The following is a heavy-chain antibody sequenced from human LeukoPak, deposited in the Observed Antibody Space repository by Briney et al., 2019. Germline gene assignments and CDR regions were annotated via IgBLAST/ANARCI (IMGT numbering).Heavy chain of an antibody. CDR1: GFTFSDYY. D-gene: IGHD3-22*01. CDR2: ISSSGSTI. CDR3: ARDYYDSSVLY. V-gene: IGHV3-11*01. J-gene: IGHJ4*02. Sequence: GGSLRLSCAASGFTFSDYYMSWIRQAPGKGLEWVSYISSSGSTIYYADSVKGGFTISRDDAKNSLYLQMNSLRAEDTAVYYCARDYYDSSVLYWGQGTLVTVSS.